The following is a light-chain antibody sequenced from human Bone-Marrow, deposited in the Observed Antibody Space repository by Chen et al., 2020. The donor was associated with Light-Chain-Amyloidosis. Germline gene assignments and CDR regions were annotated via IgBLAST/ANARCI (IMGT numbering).Light chain of an antibody. CDR1: QDIGNF. CDR2: DAS. V-gene: IGKV1-8*01. Sequence: AVRLTQSPSSLSASTGDRVTITCRASQDIGNFLAWYQQQPGKAPKLLIYDASTLQSGVPSRFSGSGSGTDLTLTISDLQSEDFATYYCQQYYSYPLTFGQGTRLEFK. J-gene: IGKJ5*01. CDR3: QQYYSYPLT.